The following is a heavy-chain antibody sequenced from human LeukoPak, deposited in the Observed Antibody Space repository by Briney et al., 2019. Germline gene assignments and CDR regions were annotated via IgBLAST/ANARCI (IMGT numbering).Heavy chain of an antibody. J-gene: IGHJ5*01. CDR3: AKDQSNFYGSGRENRFDP. Sequence: PSQTLSLTCTVSGGSISSGGYYWSWIRQHPGKGLEWIGYIYYSGSTYYNPSLKSRVTISVDTSKNQFSLKLSSVTAADTAVYYWAKDQSNFYGSGRENRFDPWGQGTLVAGSS. D-gene: IGHD3-10*01. V-gene: IGHV4-31*03. CDR2: IYYSGST. CDR1: GGSISSGGYY.